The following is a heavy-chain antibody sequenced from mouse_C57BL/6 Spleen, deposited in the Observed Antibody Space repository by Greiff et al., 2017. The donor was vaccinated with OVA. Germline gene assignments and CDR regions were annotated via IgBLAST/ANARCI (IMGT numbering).Heavy chain of an antibody. Sequence: VKLVESGPELVKPGASVKISCKASGYTFTDYYINWVKQRPGQGLEWIGWIFPGSGSNYYNEKFKGKATLTVDKSSSTAYMLLSSLTSEYSAVYFCARKRDYLYFDYWGQGTTLTVSS. J-gene: IGHJ2*01. CDR2: IFPGSGSN. CDR3: ARKRDYLYFDY. CDR1: GYTFTDYY. V-gene: IGHV1-75*01. D-gene: IGHD5-5*01.